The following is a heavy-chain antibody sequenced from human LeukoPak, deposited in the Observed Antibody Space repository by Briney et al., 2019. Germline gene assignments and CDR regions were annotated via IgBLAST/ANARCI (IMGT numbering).Heavy chain of an antibody. V-gene: IGHV4-39*01. CDR3: ARSAPHYFDAFDI. CDR2: IYFSGGT. Sequence: SETLSLTCTVSGDSISSSNRYWGWIRQPPGKGLEWIGSIYFSGGTYYNASLKSRVTISVDTSKNQFSLKLSSVTAADTAVYYCARSAPHYFDAFDIWGQGTMVTVSS. D-gene: IGHD3-10*01. J-gene: IGHJ3*02. CDR1: GDSISSSNRY.